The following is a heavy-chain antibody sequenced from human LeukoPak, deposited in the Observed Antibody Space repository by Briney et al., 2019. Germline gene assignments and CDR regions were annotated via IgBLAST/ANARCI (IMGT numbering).Heavy chain of an antibody. CDR2: IKEDGSEK. CDR3: ARGRISFV. D-gene: IGHD2-15*01. J-gene: IGHJ4*02. Sequence: PGGSLRLSCAAFGFTSSSYWMSWVRQAPGKGLECVANIKEDGSEKYYVDSVKGRFTISRDNAKNSLYLQMNSLRVEDTAVYYCARGRISFVWGQGTLVTVSS. V-gene: IGHV3-7*01. CDR1: GFTSSSYW.